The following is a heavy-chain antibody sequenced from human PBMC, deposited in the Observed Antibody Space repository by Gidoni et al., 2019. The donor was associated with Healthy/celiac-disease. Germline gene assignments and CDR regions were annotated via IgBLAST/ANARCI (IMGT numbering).Heavy chain of an antibody. Sequence: QVQLVESGGGVVQPGRSLRLSCAASGFTFSSYAMHWVRQAPGKGLEWVAVISYDGSNKYYADSVKGRFTISRDNSKNTLYLQMNSLRAEDTAVYYCAREKGYSSSWYDTPRPFDYWGQGTLVTVSS. CDR3: AREKGYSSSWYDTPRPFDY. CDR1: GFTFSSYA. J-gene: IGHJ4*02. V-gene: IGHV3-30-3*01. D-gene: IGHD6-13*01. CDR2: ISYDGSNK.